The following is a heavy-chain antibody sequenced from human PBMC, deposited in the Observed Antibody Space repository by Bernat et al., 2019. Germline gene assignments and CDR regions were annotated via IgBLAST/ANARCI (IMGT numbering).Heavy chain of an antibody. J-gene: IGHJ4*02. CDR2: IRSKAYGGTT. D-gene: IGHD3-3*01. V-gene: IGHV3-49*04. Sequence: EVQLVESGGGLVQPGRSLRLSCTASGFTFGDYAMSWVRQAPGKGLEWVGFIRSKAYGGTTEYAASVKGRFTISRDDSKSIAYLQMNSLKTEDTAVYYCKVPAGVVTNFDYWGQGTLVTVSS. CDR1: GFTFGDYA. CDR3: KVPAGVVTNFDY.